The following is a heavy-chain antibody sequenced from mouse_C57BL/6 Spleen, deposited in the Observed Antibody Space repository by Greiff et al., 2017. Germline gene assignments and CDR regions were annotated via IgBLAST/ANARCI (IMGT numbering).Heavy chain of an antibody. D-gene: IGHD1-1*01. CDR2: IDPETGGT. J-gene: IGHJ2*01. Sequence: VQGVESGAELVRPGASVTLSCKASGYTFTDYEMHWVKQTPVHGLEWIGAIDPETGGTAYNQKFKGKAILTADKSSSTAYMELRSLTSEDSAVYYCTRRYYGFDYWGQGTTLTVSS. CDR1: GYTFTDYE. V-gene: IGHV1-15*01. CDR3: TRRYYGFDY.